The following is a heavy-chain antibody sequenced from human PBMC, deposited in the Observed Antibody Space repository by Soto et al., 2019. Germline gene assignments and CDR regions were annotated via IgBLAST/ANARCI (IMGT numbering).Heavy chain of an antibody. CDR3: ARTNYDIVVVVAADYYYYYMDV. Sequence: AASVKVSCKASGYTFTSYDINWVRQATGQGLEWMGWMNPNSGNTGYAQKFQGRVTMTRNTSISTAYMELSSLRSEDTAVYYCARTNYDIVVVVAADYYYYYMDVWGKGTTVTVSS. CDR2: MNPNSGNT. V-gene: IGHV1-8*01. J-gene: IGHJ6*03. D-gene: IGHD2-15*01. CDR1: GYTFTSYD.